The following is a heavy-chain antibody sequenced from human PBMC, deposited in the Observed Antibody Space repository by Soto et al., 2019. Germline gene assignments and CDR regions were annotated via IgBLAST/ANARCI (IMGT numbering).Heavy chain of an antibody. J-gene: IGHJ4*02. D-gene: IGHD2-2*01. V-gene: IGHV3-49*03. Sequence: TGGSLRLSCTASGFTFGGYAMSWFRPAPGKGLEWIGFIKNKAYGGTIEYAASVKGRFTISRDDSKSIAYLQMNSLQTEDTAVYYCSRALRNIVVLPAANFDYWGQGTLVTVSS. CDR1: GFTFGGYA. CDR2: IKNKAYGGTI. CDR3: SRALRNIVVLPAANFDY.